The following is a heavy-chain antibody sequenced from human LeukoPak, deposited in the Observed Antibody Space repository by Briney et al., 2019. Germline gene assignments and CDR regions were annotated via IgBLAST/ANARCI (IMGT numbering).Heavy chain of an antibody. CDR1: GFTLSSSW. CDR2: INGDGSST. D-gene: IGHD6-19*01. Sequence: PGGSLRLSCAASGFTLSSSWIHWVRHAPGKGLVWVSRINGDGSSTSYADSVKGRFTISRDNAKNSLYPQMNSLRAEDTAVYYCARDSSARIAVAGTLDYWGQGTLVTVSS. J-gene: IGHJ4*02. CDR3: ARDSSARIAVAGTLDY. V-gene: IGHV3-74*01.